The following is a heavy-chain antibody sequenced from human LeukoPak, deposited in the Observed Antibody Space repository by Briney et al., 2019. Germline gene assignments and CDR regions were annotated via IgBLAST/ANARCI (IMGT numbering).Heavy chain of an antibody. CDR2: IYYSGST. V-gene: IGHV4-59*08. J-gene: IGHJ4*02. Sequence: KPSETLSLTCTVSGGSISSYYWSWIRQPPGKGLEWIGYIYYSGSTNYNPSLKSRVTISVDTSKNQFSLKLSSVTAADTAVYYCARRDGDYLWYFDYWGQGTLVTVSS. CDR1: GGSISSYY. CDR3: ARRDGDYLWYFDY. D-gene: IGHD4-17*01.